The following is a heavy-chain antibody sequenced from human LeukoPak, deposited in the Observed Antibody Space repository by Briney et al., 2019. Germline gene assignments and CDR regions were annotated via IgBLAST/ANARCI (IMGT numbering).Heavy chain of an antibody. V-gene: IGHV4-39*07. Sequence: SETLSLTCTVSGGSISGSTSYWGWIRQSPGKGLEWIGLLNYSGTTYYNPSFKSRVSISIDRSRTQFSLKLSSVTAADTAVYYCARGLNSGSYYYWNYYYMDVWGKGTTVTVSS. J-gene: IGHJ6*03. CDR2: LNYSGTT. D-gene: IGHD1-26*01. CDR3: ARGLNSGSYYYWNYYYMDV. CDR1: GGSISGSTSY.